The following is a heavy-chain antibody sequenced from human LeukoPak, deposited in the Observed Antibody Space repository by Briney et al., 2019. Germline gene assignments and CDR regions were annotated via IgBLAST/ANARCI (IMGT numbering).Heavy chain of an antibody. CDR3: ARVSGAYSSSWYTSDY. CDR2: INHSGST. V-gene: IGHV4-34*01. D-gene: IGHD6-13*01. Sequence: PSETLSLTCAVYGGSFSGYYWSWIRQPPGKGLEWIGEINHSGSTNYNPSLKSRVTISVDTSKNQFSLKLSSVTAADTAVYYCARVSGAYSSSWYTSDYWGQGTLVTVSS. J-gene: IGHJ4*02. CDR1: GGSFSGYY.